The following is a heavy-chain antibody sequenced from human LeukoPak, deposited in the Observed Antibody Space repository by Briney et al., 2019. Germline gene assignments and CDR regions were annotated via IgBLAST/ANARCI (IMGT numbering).Heavy chain of an antibody. Sequence: GGSLRLSCAASGFTFRSYWMSWVRQAPGKGLEWVANIKQDGSEKYYVDSVKGRFTISRDNAKNSLYLQMNSLRAEDTAVYYCVRDLRYSEYDNWFDPWGQGTLVTVSS. V-gene: IGHV3-7*01. CDR2: IKQDGSEK. D-gene: IGHD4-11*01. CDR3: VRDLRYSEYDNWFDP. J-gene: IGHJ5*02. CDR1: GFTFRSYW.